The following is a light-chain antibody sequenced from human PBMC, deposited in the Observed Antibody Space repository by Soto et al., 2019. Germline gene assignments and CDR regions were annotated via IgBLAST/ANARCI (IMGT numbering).Light chain of an antibody. CDR3: QSYDSRVV. CDR2: GNS. Sequence: QSVLTQPPSVSGAPGQRVTISCTGSSSNIGAGYDVHWYQQLPGTAPKLLIYGNSNRPSGVPDRFSGSKSGTSASLAITGLQDEDEADYYCQSYDSRVVFGGGTKVTVL. V-gene: IGLV1-40*01. CDR1: SSNIGAGYD. J-gene: IGLJ2*01.